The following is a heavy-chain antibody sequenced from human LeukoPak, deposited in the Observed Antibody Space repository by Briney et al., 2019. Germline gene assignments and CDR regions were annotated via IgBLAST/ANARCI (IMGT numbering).Heavy chain of an antibody. CDR2: IYYSGST. J-gene: IGHJ4*02. CDR3: ARVLEDCGGDCYPGGFDY. D-gene: IGHD2-21*02. V-gene: IGHV4-31*03. CDR1: GVSISSGGYY. Sequence: PSQTLSLSCTVSGVSISSGGYYWSWIRQHPGKGLEWIGYIYYSGSTYYNPSLKSRVTISVDTSKNQFSLKLSSVTAADTAVYYCARVLEDCGGDCYPGGFDYWGQGTLVSVSS.